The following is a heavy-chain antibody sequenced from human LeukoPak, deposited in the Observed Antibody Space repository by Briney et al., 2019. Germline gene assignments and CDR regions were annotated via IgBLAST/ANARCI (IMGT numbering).Heavy chain of an antibody. CDR1: GFTFSRYW. V-gene: IGHV3-74*01. J-gene: IGHJ3*02. D-gene: IGHD3-10*01. CDR2: INSDGSST. Sequence: GGSLRLSCAPSGFTFSRYWMHWVRQAPGKGLVWVSRINSDGSSTNYADSVKGRFTISRDNTKNTLYLQMNSLRAEDTAVYYCARAGKTGAAAFDIWGQGTMVTV. CDR3: ARAGKTGAAAFDI.